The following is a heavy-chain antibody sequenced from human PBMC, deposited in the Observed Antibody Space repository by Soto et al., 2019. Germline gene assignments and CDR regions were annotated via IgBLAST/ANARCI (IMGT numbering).Heavy chain of an antibody. Sequence: EVQLVESGGGLVQPGGSLRLSCAASGFTFSSYDMHWVRQATGKGLEWVLAIGTAGDTYYPGSVKGRFTISRENAKNSLYLQMNSLRAGDTAVYYCARGSSGWEFDYWGQGTLVTVSS. CDR3: ARGSSGWEFDY. D-gene: IGHD6-19*01. CDR2: IGTAGDT. V-gene: IGHV3-13*01. CDR1: GFTFSSYD. J-gene: IGHJ4*02.